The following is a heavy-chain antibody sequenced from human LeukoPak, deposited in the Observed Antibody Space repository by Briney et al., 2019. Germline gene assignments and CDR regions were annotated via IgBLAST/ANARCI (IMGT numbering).Heavy chain of an antibody. CDR2: INPNDDTK. J-gene: IGHJ4*02. Sequence: ASVKVSCKASGYTFISYYMQWVRQAPGQGLEWMGIINPNDDTKNYAQKFQGRVTVTRDTSTSTVYMELRSLRSDDTAVYYCARAGYCDGDCYSFFDYWGQGTLVTVSS. V-gene: IGHV1-46*01. CDR1: GYTFISYY. D-gene: IGHD2-21*02. CDR3: ARAGYCDGDCYSFFDY.